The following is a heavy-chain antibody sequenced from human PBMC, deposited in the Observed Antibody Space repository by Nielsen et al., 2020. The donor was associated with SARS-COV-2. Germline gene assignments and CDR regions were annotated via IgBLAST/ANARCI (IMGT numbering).Heavy chain of an antibody. Sequence: GESLKISCKGSGYSFPTYWITWVRQMPGKGLEWMGSIDPSGSYTNYSPSFQGHVTISADKSITTAYLQWSSLKASDTAMYYCARQVKVYGLQSYYMDVWGKGTTVTVSS. CDR3: ARQVKVYGLQSYYMDV. J-gene: IGHJ6*03. CDR1: GYSFPTYW. V-gene: IGHV5-10-1*01. CDR2: IDPSGSYT. D-gene: IGHD3-10*01.